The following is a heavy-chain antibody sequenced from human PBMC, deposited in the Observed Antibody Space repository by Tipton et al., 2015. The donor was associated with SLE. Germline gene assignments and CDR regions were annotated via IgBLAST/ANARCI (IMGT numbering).Heavy chain of an antibody. D-gene: IGHD2-2*01. J-gene: IGHJ4*02. CDR3: ASQLLYTFDY. Sequence: QLVQSGGGVVQPGRSLRLSCAASGLTFSIYNMHWVRQAPGKGLEWVALISYDGSNKYYADSVKGRVAISRDNSKNTLYLQMNSLRVEDTAVYYCASQLLYTFDYWGQGTLVTVSS. CDR2: ISYDGSNK. V-gene: IGHV3-30*09. CDR1: GLTFSIYN.